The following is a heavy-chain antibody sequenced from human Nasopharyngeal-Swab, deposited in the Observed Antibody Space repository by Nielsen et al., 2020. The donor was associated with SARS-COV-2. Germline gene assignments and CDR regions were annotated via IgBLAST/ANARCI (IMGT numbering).Heavy chain of an antibody. J-gene: IGHJ4*02. D-gene: IGHD2-15*01. CDR3: VCGETTPSDY. Sequence: VRQAPGKGLVWVSRINSDRSIIDYADSVKGRFTISRDNARNTLNLQMNSLRDEETALYECVCGETTPSDYWGQGTLVTVSS. CDR2: INSDRSII. V-gene: IGHV3-74*01.